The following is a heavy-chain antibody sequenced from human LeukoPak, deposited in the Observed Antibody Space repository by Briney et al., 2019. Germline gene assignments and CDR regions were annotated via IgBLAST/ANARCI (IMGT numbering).Heavy chain of an antibody. D-gene: IGHD3-10*01. CDR1: GFTFSSYA. J-gene: IGHJ4*02. V-gene: IGHV3-30*01. CDR2: ISYDGTIT. CDR3: ARDSTYCYDSGSSGPHYFDS. Sequence: GGSLRLSCAASGFTFSSYAMHWVRQAPGKGLEWVAVISYDGTITYYADSVKGRFTNSRDNPKNTLYLQLNSLRAEDTAIYYCARDSTYCYDSGSSGPHYFDSWGQGTLVTVSS.